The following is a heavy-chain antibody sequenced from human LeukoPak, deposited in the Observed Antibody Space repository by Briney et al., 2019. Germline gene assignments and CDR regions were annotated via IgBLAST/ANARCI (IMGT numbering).Heavy chain of an antibody. V-gene: IGHV3-30*03. D-gene: IGHD3-9*01. CDR3: AETGPTDF. CDR1: GFTFSTYG. J-gene: IGHJ4*02. CDR2: ISLDGTNK. Sequence: GGSLRLSCAASGFTFSTYGMHWVRQAPGKGLEWVAAISLDGTNKHYADSVKGRFTISRDNSKNTLYLQMNSLRAEDTALYYCAETGPTDFWGQGTLVTVSS.